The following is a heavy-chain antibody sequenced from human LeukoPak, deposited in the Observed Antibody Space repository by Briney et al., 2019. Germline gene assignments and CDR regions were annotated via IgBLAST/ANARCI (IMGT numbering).Heavy chain of an antibody. J-gene: IGHJ6*03. V-gene: IGHV3-49*04. Sequence: GGSLRLSCKASGFTFGDYAMSWVRQAPGKGLEWVGFIRSKAYGGTTEYAASVKGRFTISRDDSKSIAYLQMNSLKSEDTAVYYCTRDIGCSSTSCYFWNYYYYYMDVWGKGTTVTVSS. D-gene: IGHD2-2*01. CDR2: IRSKAYGGTT. CDR3: TRDIGCSSTSCYFWNYYYYYMDV. CDR1: GFTFGDYA.